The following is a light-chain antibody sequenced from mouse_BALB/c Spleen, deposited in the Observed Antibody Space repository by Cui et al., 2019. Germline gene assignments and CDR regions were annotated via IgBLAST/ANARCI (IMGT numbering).Light chain of an antibody. CDR2: WAS. CDR1: QSLLKSGNQKNY. CDR3: QKDYSYPLT. V-gene: IGKV8-19*01. Sequence: EIVLTQSRASLIVTPGVTGTMSRKPSQSLLKSGNQKNYLPWYQQKPGQPPKLLIYWASTRESGVPDRVTGSGSGTDFTLTISSVQAEDLAVYYCQKDYSYPLTFGAGTKLELK. J-gene: IGKJ5*01.